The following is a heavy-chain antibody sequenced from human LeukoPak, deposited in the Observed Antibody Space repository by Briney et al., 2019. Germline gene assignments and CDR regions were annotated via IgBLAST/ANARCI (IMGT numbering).Heavy chain of an antibody. CDR2: IKSKTDGGTT. V-gene: IGHV3-15*01. Sequence: GGSLRLSCAASGFTFSNAWMSWVRQAPGKGLEWVGRIKSKTDGGTTDYAAPVKGKFTISRDNAKNSLYLQMNSLRAEDTAVYYCARERHVGEGYLLSDYWGQGTLVTVSS. D-gene: IGHD3-10*01. J-gene: IGHJ4*02. CDR3: ARERHVGEGYLLSDY. CDR1: GFTFSNAW.